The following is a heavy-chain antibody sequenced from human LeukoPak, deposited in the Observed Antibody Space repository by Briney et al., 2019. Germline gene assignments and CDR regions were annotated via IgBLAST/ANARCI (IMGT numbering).Heavy chain of an antibody. D-gene: IGHD6-13*01. CDR2: ISWNSGGI. V-gene: IGHV3-9*01. Sequence: GGSLRLSCAASGFTFDDYAMHWVRQAPGKGLEWVSGISWNSGGIGYADSVKGRFTISRDNAKNSLYLQVNSLRAEDTALYYCAKEYSSSWRHDAFDIWGQGTMVTVSS. CDR1: GFTFDDYA. CDR3: AKEYSSSWRHDAFDI. J-gene: IGHJ3*02.